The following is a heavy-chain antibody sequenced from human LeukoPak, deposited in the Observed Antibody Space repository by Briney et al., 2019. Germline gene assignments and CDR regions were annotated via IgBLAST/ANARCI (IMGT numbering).Heavy chain of an antibody. CDR2: INHSGST. CDR1: GGSFSGYY. J-gene: IGHJ5*02. Sequence: PSETLSLTCAVYGGSFSGYYWSWIRQPPGKGLEWIGEINHSGSTNYNPSLKSRVTISVDTSKNQFSLKLSSVTAADTAVYYCARRSWLRWFDPWGQGTLVTVSS. V-gene: IGHV4-34*01. CDR3: ARRSWLRWFDP. D-gene: IGHD5-18*01.